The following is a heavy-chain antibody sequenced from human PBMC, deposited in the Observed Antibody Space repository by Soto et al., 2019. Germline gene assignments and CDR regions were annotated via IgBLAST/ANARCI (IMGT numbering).Heavy chain of an antibody. D-gene: IGHD2-15*01. Sequence: PSETLSLTCTVSGGSISSGGYYWSWIRQHPGKGLEWIGYIYYSGSTYYNPSLKSRVTISVDTSKNQFSLKLSSVTAADTAVYYCARAVGPRDRYWFDPWGQGTLVTVSS. CDR3: ARAVGPRDRYWFDP. CDR2: IYYSGST. J-gene: IGHJ5*02. V-gene: IGHV4-31*03. CDR1: GGSISSGGYY.